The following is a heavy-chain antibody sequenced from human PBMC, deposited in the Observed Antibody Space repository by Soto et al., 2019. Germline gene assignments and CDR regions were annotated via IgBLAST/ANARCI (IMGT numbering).Heavy chain of an antibody. CDR2: MNPNSGNT. D-gene: IGHD2-15*01. Sequence: ASVKVSCKASGYTFTSYDINWVRQATGQGLEWMGWMNPNSGNTGYAQKFQGRVTMTRNTSISTAYMELSSLRSEDTAVYYCASRGYCSGGSCYGTLDYYYYMDVWGKGTTVTVSS. V-gene: IGHV1-8*01. CDR3: ASRGYCSGGSCYGTLDYYYYMDV. J-gene: IGHJ6*03. CDR1: GYTFTSYD.